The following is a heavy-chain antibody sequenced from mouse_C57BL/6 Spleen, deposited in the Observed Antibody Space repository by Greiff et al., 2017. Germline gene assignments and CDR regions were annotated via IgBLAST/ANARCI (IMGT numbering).Heavy chain of an antibody. Sequence: QVQLQQPGAELVKPGASVKMSCKASGYTFTSYWITWVKQRPGQGLEWIGDICPGSGSTNYNEKFKSKATLTVDTSSSTAYMQLSSLASEDSAFYYCANGDYDGRACSYWGPVALVTVSA. V-gene: IGHV1-55*01. CDR3: ANGDYDGRACSY. CDR1: GYTFTSYW. CDR2: ICPGSGST. D-gene: IGHD2-4*01. J-gene: IGHJ3*01.